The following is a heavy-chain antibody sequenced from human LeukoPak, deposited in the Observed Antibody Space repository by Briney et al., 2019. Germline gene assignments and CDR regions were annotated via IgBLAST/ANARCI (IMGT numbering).Heavy chain of an antibody. D-gene: IGHD6-6*01. CDR3: AREGDQLVGDYYFDY. CDR1: GGTFSSYI. Sequence: ASVKVSCKASGGTFSSYIISWVRQAPGQGLEWMGRIIPILGIANYAQKFQGRVTITADKSTSTAYMELSSLRSEDTAVYYCAREGDQLVGDYYFDYWDQGTLVTVSS. CDR2: IIPILGIA. J-gene: IGHJ4*02. V-gene: IGHV1-69*04.